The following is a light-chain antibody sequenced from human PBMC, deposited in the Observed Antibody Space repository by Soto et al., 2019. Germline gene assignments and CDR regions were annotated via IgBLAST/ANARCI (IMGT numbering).Light chain of an antibody. CDR3: QQYGGSPYT. Sequence: EIVLTQSPGTLSLSPGERATLSCRASQSVSSTYLAWYQQKPGQAPRLLIYGASSRATGIPDRFSGSASGTDFTLTISRLEPEEFAVYYCQQYGGSPYTFGQGTKLEIK. J-gene: IGKJ2*01. CDR1: QSVSSTY. V-gene: IGKV3-20*01. CDR2: GAS.